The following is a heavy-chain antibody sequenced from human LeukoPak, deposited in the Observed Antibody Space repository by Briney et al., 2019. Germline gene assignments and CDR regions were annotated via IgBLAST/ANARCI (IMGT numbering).Heavy chain of an antibody. CDR2: INPNSGGT. V-gene: IGHV1-2*02. D-gene: IGHD3-10*01. Sequence: ASVKVSCKASGYTFTGYYMHWVRQAPGQGLEWMGWINPNSGGTNYAQKFQGRVTMTRDTSISTAYMELSRLRSDDTAVYYCAADRGGEDGSPFDPWGQGTLVTVSS. CDR3: AADRGGEDGSPFDP. J-gene: IGHJ5*02. CDR1: GYTFTGYY.